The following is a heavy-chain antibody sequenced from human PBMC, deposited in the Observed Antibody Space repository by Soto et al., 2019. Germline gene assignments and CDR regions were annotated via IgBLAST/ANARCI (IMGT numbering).Heavy chain of an antibody. CDR3: ARTLAARFDY. J-gene: IGHJ4*02. Sequence: GGSLRLSCAASGFPFSDYYMGWIRQAPGKGLEWVSHITNSGSTKYYADSVKGRFTISRDNAKNSLFLQMNSLRAEDTAVYYCARTLAARFDYWGQGTPVTVSS. CDR1: GFPFSDYY. V-gene: IGHV3-11*01. D-gene: IGHD6-6*01. CDR2: ITNSGSTK.